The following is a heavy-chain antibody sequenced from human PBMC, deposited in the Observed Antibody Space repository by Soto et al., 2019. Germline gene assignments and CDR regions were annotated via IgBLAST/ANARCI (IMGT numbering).Heavy chain of an antibody. CDR2: ITTAGDT. Sequence: EVQLVESGGGLVQPGGSLRLSCAASGFTFSNYDMHWVRQVTGKGLEWVSGITTAGDTYYLGSVKGRFTISREKAKNSLYLQMKSLSAGDTAVYYCARELHGGSYGMDVWGQGTTVTVSS. V-gene: IGHV3-13*01. J-gene: IGHJ6*02. CDR3: ARELHGGSYGMDV. CDR1: GFTFSNYD.